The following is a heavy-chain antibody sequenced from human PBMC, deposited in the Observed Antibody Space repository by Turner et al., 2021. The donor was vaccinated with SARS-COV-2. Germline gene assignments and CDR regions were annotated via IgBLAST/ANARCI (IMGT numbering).Heavy chain of an antibody. CDR2: ISYDGSNK. D-gene: IGHD2-8*01. J-gene: IGHJ6*02. Sequence: QVQLVESGGGVVPPGRSLRLSCAASGFTFSSYAMHWVRQAPGKGLEWVAVISYDGSNKYYADSVKGRFTLSRDNSKNTLYLQMNSLRAEDTAVYYCARDSPYCTNGVCYTSYYGMDVWGQGTTVTVSS. CDR3: ARDSPYCTNGVCYTSYYGMDV. CDR1: GFTFSSYA. V-gene: IGHV3-30*04.